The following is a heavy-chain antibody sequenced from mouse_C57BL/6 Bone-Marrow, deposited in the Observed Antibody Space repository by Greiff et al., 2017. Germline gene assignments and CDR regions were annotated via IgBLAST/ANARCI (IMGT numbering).Heavy chain of an antibody. V-gene: IGHV1-55*01. CDR1: GYTFTSYW. CDR3: ASPSILGLRRAVAY. D-gene: IGHD2-2*01. Sequence: QVQLQQPGAELVKPGASVKMSCKASGYTFTSYWITWVKQRPGQGLEWIGDINPGSGSTNYNEKFKSKATLTVDPSSSTASLQLSRLTSEDSAVSSCASPSILGLRRAVAYWGQGTLVTVSA. CDR2: INPGSGST. J-gene: IGHJ3*01.